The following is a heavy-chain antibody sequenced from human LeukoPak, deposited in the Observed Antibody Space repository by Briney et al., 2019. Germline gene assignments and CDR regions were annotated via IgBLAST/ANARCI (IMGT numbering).Heavy chain of an antibody. D-gene: IGHD4-17*01. CDR1: GFTFSSYS. J-gene: IGHJ4*02. Sequence: PGGSLRLSCAASGFTFSSYSMSWARQAPGKGLEWVSSISSSSSYIYYADSVKGRFTISRDNAKNSLYLQMNSLRAEDTAVYYCARDPDDDYGDLFDYWGQGTLVTVSS. CDR2: ISSSSSYI. CDR3: ARDPDDDYGDLFDY. V-gene: IGHV3-21*01.